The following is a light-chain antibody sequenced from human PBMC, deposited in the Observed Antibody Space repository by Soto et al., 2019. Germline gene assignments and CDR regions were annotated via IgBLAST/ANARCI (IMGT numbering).Light chain of an antibody. CDR1: QAVISDY. Sequence: ESALSQYPGTLSLSPGERATLCCRASQAVISDYLAWYQQKPGQAPRLLIYGASSRATGVPDRFSGSGSGTDFTLTISRLEPEDFAVYYCQQYGRSFGGGTKVDIK. CDR3: QQYGRS. V-gene: IGKV3-20*01. CDR2: GAS. J-gene: IGKJ4*01.